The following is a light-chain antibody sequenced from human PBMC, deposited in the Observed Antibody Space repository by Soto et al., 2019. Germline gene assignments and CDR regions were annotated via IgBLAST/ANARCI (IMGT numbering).Light chain of an antibody. CDR3: NSYPSSTTYV. CDR1: SSDVGGYNS. V-gene: IGLV2-14*01. Sequence: QSALTQPASVSGSPGQSITISCTGTSSDVGGYNSVSWYQQHPGKAPKLMIYEVNNRPSGVSNRFSGSKSGNTASLTISGLQAEDEAADYCNSYPSSTTYVFGTGTQLTVL. CDR2: EVN. J-gene: IGLJ1*01.